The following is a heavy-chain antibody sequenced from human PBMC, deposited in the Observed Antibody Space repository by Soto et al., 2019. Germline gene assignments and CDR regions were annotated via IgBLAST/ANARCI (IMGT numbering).Heavy chain of an antibody. V-gene: IGHV1-69*13. D-gene: IGHD2-15*01. J-gene: IGHJ3*02. CDR2: IIPIFGTA. CDR1: GGTFSSYA. CDR3: ARDLGYCSGGSCYSLVSDAFDI. Sequence: ASVKVSCKASGGTFSSYAISWVRQAPGQGLEWMGGIIPIFGTANYAQKFQGRVTITADESTSTAYMELSSLRSEDTAVYYCARDLGYCSGGSCYSLVSDAFDIWGQGTMVTVSS.